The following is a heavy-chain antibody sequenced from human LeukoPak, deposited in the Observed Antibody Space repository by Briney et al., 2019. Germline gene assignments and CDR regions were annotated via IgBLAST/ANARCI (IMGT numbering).Heavy chain of an antibody. CDR1: GGTFSSYA. CDR3: ALQIAMIAPFDY. Sequence: SVKVSCKASGGTFSSYAISWVRQAPGQGLEWMGRIIPILGIANYAQKFQGRVTITADKSTSTAYMELSSLRSEDTAVYYCALQIAMIAPFDYWGQGTLVTVSS. D-gene: IGHD3-22*01. CDR2: IIPILGIA. J-gene: IGHJ4*02. V-gene: IGHV1-69*04.